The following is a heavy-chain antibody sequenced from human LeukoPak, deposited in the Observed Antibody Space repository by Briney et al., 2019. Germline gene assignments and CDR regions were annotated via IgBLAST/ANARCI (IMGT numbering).Heavy chain of an antibody. Sequence: GGSLRLSCAASGFTLSSYGMHWLRPAPGKGLEWVSGISGSADLTYYADSGQGRFTISRDNSRNTLYLQMNSLRAEDTAVFYCAKCTTENAHYPIDYWGQGDLVTVSS. CDR1: GFTLSSYG. CDR2: ISGSADLT. D-gene: IGHD4-17*01. CDR3: AKCTTENAHYPIDY. V-gene: IGHV3-23*01. J-gene: IGHJ4*02.